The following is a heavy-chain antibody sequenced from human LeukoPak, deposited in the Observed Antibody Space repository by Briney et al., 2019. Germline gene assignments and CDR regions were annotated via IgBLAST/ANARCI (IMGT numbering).Heavy chain of an antibody. CDR2: ISVSGDT. V-gene: IGHV3-23*01. J-gene: IGHJ4*02. Sequence: GRSLRLSCAASGLTFSNNAMTWVPQAPGKGLEWVSDISVSGDTYSADSVKGRLPTYRDNSKNTLFRQMDRLTAEEPAVYYCARPPDITMIVMEVWGQGTLVTVSS. CDR1: GLTFSNNA. CDR3: ARPPDITMIVMEV. D-gene: IGHD3-22*01.